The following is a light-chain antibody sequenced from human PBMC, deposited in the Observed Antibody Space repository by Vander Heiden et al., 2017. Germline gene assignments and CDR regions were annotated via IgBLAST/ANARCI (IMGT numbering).Light chain of an antibody. V-gene: IGKV1-33*01. CDR3: QQYDNLPLT. CDR1: QDISNY. J-gene: IGKJ4*01. Sequence: DIQMTQSPSSLSASVGDRVTITCQASQDISNYLNWYQQKPGKAPKLLIYDASNLETGVPSRFSGSGSGTDFTFTSSSLQPEDIATYYRQQYDNLPLTFGGGTKVEIK. CDR2: DAS.